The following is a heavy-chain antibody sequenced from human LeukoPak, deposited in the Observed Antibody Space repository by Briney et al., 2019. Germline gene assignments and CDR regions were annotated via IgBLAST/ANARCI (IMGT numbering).Heavy chain of an antibody. J-gene: IGHJ4*02. CDR1: GYTFTSFD. CDR3: ARSHSGSLRAPFDF. V-gene: IGHV1-18*01. Sequence: ASVKVSCKTSGYTFTSFDINWVRQAPGQGLEWMGWINTFNGNTKYGQKFQGRVTMTTDTSTSTAYMELRNLRSDDTAVFYCARSHSGSLRAPFDFWGQGTLVTVSS. D-gene: IGHD3-22*01. CDR2: INTFNGNT.